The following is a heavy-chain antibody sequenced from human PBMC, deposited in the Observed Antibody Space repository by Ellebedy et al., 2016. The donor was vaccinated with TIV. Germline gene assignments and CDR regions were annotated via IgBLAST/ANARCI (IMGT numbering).Heavy chain of an antibody. Sequence: SETLSLXXTVSGGSISSGDYYWSWIRQPPGKGLEWIGYIYYSGSTYYNPSLKSRVTISVDTSKNQFSLKLSSVTAADTAVYYCARAPGEQLAKFDYWGQGTLVTVSS. J-gene: IGHJ4*02. V-gene: IGHV4-30-4*01. CDR2: IYYSGST. CDR3: ARAPGEQLAKFDY. D-gene: IGHD6-13*01. CDR1: GGSISSGDYY.